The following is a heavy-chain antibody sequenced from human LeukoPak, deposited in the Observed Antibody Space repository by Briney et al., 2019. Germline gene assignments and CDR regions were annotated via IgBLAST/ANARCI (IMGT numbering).Heavy chain of an antibody. CDR2: INPNSGDT. CDR1: GYTFTAYY. J-gene: IGHJ4*02. Sequence: ASVKASCKASGYTFTAYYIHWVRQPPGQGLEWMGWINPNSGDTKYAQKFQGRVTMTRDTSISTAYMDLSRLTSDDTAVYYCATTKDSSTSEGPDHWGQGTLVTVSS. V-gene: IGHV1-2*02. D-gene: IGHD6-13*01. CDR3: ATTKDSSTSEGPDH.